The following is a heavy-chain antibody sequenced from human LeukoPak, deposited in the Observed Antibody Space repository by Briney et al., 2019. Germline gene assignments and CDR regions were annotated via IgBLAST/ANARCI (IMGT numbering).Heavy chain of an antibody. CDR3: ARAPSSGWSLYYFDY. CDR2: ISAYNGNT. J-gene: IGHJ4*02. Sequence: GASVKVSCKASGYTFTSYGISWVRQAPGQGLEWMGWISAYNGNTNYAQKLQGRVTMTTDTSTSTAYMELRSLGSDDTAVYYCARAPSSGWSLYYFDYWGQGTLVTVSS. CDR1: GYTFTSYG. D-gene: IGHD6-19*01. V-gene: IGHV1-18*04.